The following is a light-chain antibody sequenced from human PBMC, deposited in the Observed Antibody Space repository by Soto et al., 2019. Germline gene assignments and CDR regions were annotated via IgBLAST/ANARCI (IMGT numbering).Light chain of an antibody. Sequence: QSVLTQPPSASGSPGQSVAISCTGTNSDVGAYIFVSWYQQHPGKAPKLMIYEVNKRPSGVPDRFSGSKSGNTASLTVSGLQAEDEADYYCSIYAGGKNVIFGGGTQLTVL. V-gene: IGLV2-8*01. CDR3: SIYAGGKNVI. CDR1: NSDVGAYIF. CDR2: EVN. J-gene: IGLJ2*01.